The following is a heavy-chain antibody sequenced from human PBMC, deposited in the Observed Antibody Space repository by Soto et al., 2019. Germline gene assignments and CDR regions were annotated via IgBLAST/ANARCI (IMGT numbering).Heavy chain of an antibody. CDR3: AKGSQTPGY. V-gene: IGHV3-23*01. J-gene: IGHJ1*01. Sequence: SLRLSCAGSGFTFSSVAMAWVRQAPGKGLEWVSSISGSGDSTYYADSVKGRFTISRDNSKNTLYLQMNSLRAEDTAVYYCAKGSQTPGYWGQGTLVTVSS. CDR1: GFTFSSVA. CDR2: ISGSGDST.